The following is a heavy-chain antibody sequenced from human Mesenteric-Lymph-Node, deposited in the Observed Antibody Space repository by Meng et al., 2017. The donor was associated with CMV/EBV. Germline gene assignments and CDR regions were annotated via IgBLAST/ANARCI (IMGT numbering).Heavy chain of an antibody. J-gene: IGHJ4*02. CDR1: GGSFSAYY. Sequence: QVQLQQWGAGLLKPSETLSLTCAVYGGSFSAYYWSWIRQPPGKGLEWIGDINHSGSTNYNLSLKSRITISVDTSKNQFSLKLTSVTAADTAVYFCASLAPLNNTKDKIPSGYWGQGTLVTVSS. D-gene: IGHD1-14*01. V-gene: IGHV4-34*01. CDR3: ASLAPLNNTKDKIPSGY. CDR2: INHSGST.